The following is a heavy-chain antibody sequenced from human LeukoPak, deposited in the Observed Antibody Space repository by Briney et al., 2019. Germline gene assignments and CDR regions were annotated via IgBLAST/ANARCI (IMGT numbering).Heavy chain of an antibody. D-gene: IGHD6-13*01. CDR1: GYTFTSYD. J-gene: IGHJ4*02. CDR2: MNPNSGNT. Sequence: ASVKVSCKASGYTFTSYDINWVRQATGQGLEWMGWMNPNSGNTGYAQKFQGRVTMTTNTSISTAYMELSSLRSEDTAVYYCARGSNLGIAAAGLFDYWGQGTLVTVSS. CDR3: ARGSNLGIAAAGLFDY. V-gene: IGHV1-8*01.